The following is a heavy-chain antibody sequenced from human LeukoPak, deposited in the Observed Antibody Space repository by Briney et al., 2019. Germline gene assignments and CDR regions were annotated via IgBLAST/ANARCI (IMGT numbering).Heavy chain of an antibody. Sequence: PSETLSLTCTVSGGSISSSSYYWGWIRQPPGKGLEWIGSIYYSGSTYYNPSLKSRVTISVDTSKNQFSLKLSSVTAADTAVYYCARLYYDILTGYRDAFDIWGQGTMVTVSS. CDR3: ARLYYDILTGYRDAFDI. J-gene: IGHJ3*02. V-gene: IGHV4-39*07. D-gene: IGHD3-9*01. CDR1: GGSISSSSYY. CDR2: IYYSGST.